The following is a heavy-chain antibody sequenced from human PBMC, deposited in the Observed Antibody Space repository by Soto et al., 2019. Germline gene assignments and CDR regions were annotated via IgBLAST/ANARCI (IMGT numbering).Heavy chain of an antibody. V-gene: IGHV3-74*03. CDR2: MSKDGTTT. Sequence: GGSPGPSVSGSGFTFSSYWMEWVFDAPGDLLVWVSQMSKDGTTTEFSDFVKGRFTVSRDNAKNTVHLQMNSLRAEYKALYHCANGSSITMIVAVITTIYDYWGKATLVTTSS. CDR1: GFTFSSYW. CDR3: ANGSSITMIVAVITTIYDY. J-gene: IGHJ4*02. D-gene: IGHD3-22*01.